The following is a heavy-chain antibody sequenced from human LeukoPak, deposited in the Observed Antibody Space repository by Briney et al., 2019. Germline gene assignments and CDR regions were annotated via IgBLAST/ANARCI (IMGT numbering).Heavy chain of an antibody. J-gene: IGHJ4*02. Sequence: ASVKVSCKASGYTLTSYDINWVRQATGQGLEWMGWMNPNSGNTGYAQKFQGRVTMTRNTSISTAYMEVSSLRSEDTAVYFCARDFIAVGGSNLFLMVWGQGTLATVSS. CDR3: ARDFIAVGGSNLFLMV. V-gene: IGHV1-8*01. CDR1: GYTLTSYD. CDR2: MNPNSGNT. D-gene: IGHD6-13*01.